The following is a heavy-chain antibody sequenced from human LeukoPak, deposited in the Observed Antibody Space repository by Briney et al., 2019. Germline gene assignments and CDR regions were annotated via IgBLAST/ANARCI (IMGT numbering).Heavy chain of an antibody. CDR3: ARGDYYDGGGRNWFDP. D-gene: IGHD3-16*01. CDR1: GGSISSYY. J-gene: IGHJ5*02. V-gene: IGHV4-59*12. CDR2: IYYLWIT. Sequence: SETLSLTCTVSGGSISSYYWTWIRQPPGKGLEWIGYIYYLWITNYNPPLKSRITMSVDTSRNQFSLRLTSVTAAETAVYYCARGDYYDGGGRNWFDPWGQGTLVTVSS.